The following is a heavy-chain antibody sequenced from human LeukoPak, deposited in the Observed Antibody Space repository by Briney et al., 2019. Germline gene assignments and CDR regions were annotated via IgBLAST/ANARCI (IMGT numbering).Heavy chain of an antibody. CDR2: FDPEDGET. CDR1: GYTLTELS. CDR3: ATGGYSSGWYDY. J-gene: IGHJ4*02. Sequence: GASVKVSCTVSGYTLTELSMHWVRQAPGKGLEWMGGFDPEDGETIYAQKFQGRVTMTEDTSTDTAYMELSSLRSEDTAVYYCATGGYSSGWYDYWGQGTLVTVSS. V-gene: IGHV1-24*01. D-gene: IGHD6-19*01.